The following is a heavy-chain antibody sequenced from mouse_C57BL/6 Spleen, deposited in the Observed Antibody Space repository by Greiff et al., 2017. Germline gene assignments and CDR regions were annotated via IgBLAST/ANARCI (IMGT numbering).Heavy chain of an antibody. CDR3: ARPMIRNYAMDY. CDR2: IYPSDSAT. D-gene: IGHD2-4*01. V-gene: IGHV1-61*01. J-gene: IGHJ4*01. Sequence: QVQLQQPGAELVRPGSSVKLSCKASGYTFTSYWMDWVKQRPGQGLEWIGNIYPSDSATHYNQKFKDKATLTVDKSSTTAYMQLSSLTSEASAVYYCARPMIRNYAMDYWGQGTSVTVSS. CDR1: GYTFTSYW.